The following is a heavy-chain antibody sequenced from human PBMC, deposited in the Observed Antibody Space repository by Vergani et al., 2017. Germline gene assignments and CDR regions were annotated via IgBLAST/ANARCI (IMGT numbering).Heavy chain of an antibody. V-gene: IGHV3-48*03. CDR3: ARMGYCSGGSCHNXFDP. D-gene: IGHD2-15*01. J-gene: IGHJ5*02. CDR1: GFTFSSYE. CDR2: ISSSGSTI. Sequence: EVQLVESGGGLVQPGGSLRLSCAASGFTFSSYEMNWVRQAPGKGLEWVSYISSSGSTIYYADSVKGRFTISRDNAKNSLYLQMNSLRAEDTAVYYCARMGYCSGGSCHNXFDPWGQGTLVTVSS.